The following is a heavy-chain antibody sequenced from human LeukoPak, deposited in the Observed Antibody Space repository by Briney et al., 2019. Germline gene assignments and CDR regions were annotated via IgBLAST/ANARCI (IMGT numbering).Heavy chain of an antibody. CDR1: GGSISSSS. D-gene: IGHD3-10*01. J-gene: IGHJ4*02. Sequence: PSETLSLTCTVSGGSISSSSYYWGWIRQAPGKGLEWVSSISSSSSYIYYADSVKGRFTISRDNAKNSLYLQMNSLRAEDTAVYYCARDVGDGYYSDYRGQGTLVTVSS. V-gene: IGHV3-21*01. CDR3: ARDVGDGYYSDY. CDR2: ISSSSSYI.